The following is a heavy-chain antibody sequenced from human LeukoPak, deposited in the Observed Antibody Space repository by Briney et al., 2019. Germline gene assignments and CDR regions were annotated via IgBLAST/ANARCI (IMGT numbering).Heavy chain of an antibody. J-gene: IGHJ6*03. Sequence: SETLSLTCAVSGDSISSHKWWSWVRPPPGKGLEWIGEIYHSGSTNYNPSLKSRVTISVDKSKNQFSLKLSSVTAADTAVYYCASSVVVVAANYYYYYMDVWGKGTTVTVSS. CDR3: ASSVVVVAANYYYYYMDV. CDR1: GDSISSHKW. D-gene: IGHD2-15*01. CDR2: IYHSGST. V-gene: IGHV4-4*02.